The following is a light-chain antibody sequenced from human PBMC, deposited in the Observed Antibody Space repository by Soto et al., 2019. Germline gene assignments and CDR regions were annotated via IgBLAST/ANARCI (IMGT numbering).Light chain of an antibody. V-gene: IGKV1-8*01. CDR2: AAS. Sequence: AIRMTQSPSSLSASTGDRVTITCRASQGISSYLAWYQQKPGKAPKLLIYAASTLQSGGPSRFSGSGSGTDFTLTISCLQSEDFATYYCQQYYSDPGTFGPGTKVDIK. J-gene: IGKJ3*01. CDR3: QQYYSDPGT. CDR1: QGISSY.